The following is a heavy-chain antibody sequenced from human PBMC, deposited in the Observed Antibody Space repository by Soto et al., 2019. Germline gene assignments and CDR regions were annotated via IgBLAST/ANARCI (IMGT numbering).Heavy chain of an antibody. Sequence: SKTLSLTCTVSGGSISSGGYYWSWIRQHPGKGLEWIGYIYYSGSTYYNPSLKSRVTISVDTSKNQFSLKLSSVTAADTAVYYCARSLLGYCSGGSCDSYYYYMDVWGKGTTVTVSS. J-gene: IGHJ6*03. CDR3: ARSLLGYCSGGSCDSYYYYMDV. D-gene: IGHD2-15*01. V-gene: IGHV4-31*03. CDR1: GGSISSGGYY. CDR2: IYYSGST.